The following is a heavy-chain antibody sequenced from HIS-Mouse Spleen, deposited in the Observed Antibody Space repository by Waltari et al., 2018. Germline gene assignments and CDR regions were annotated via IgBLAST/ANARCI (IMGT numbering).Heavy chain of an antibody. Sequence: QVQLVESGGGVVQPGRSLRLSCAASGFPFSRLSMLWVRQAPGKGLEWVAVISYDGSNKYYADSVKGRFTISRDNSKNTLYLQMNSLRAEDTAVYYCARDSSSSWYFDYWGQGTLVTVSS. CDR3: ARDSSSSWYFDY. D-gene: IGHD6-13*01. CDR2: ISYDGSNK. V-gene: IGHV3-30-3*01. J-gene: IGHJ4*02. CDR1: GFPFSRLS.